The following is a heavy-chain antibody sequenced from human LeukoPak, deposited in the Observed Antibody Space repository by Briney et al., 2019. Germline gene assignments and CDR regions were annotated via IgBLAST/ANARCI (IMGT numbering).Heavy chain of an antibody. Sequence: HTGGSLRLSCAASGFTFSSYGMHWVRQAPGKGLEWVAFIRYDGSNKYYADSVKGRFTISRDDSKNTLYLQMNSLRAEDTAVYYCAKALRLGELSLSGHWGQGTLVTVSS. CDR2: IRYDGSNK. CDR1: GFTFSSYG. CDR3: AKALRLGELSLSGH. V-gene: IGHV3-30*02. D-gene: IGHD3-16*02. J-gene: IGHJ4*02.